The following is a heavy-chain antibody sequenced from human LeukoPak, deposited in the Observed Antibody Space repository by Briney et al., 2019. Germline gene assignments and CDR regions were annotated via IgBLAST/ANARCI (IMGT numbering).Heavy chain of an antibody. CDR1: GGSISSYY. J-gene: IGHJ4*02. CDR3: ARDRGESSSWPCYFDY. V-gene: IGHV4-4*07. D-gene: IGHD6-13*01. CDR2: IYTSGRT. Sequence: SETLSLTCTVAGGSISSYYWSWIRQPAGKGLELIGRIYTSGRTNYNPSLKSRVTMSVDTSKNQFSLKLSSVTAADTAVYYCARDRGESSSWPCYFDYWGQGTLVTVSS.